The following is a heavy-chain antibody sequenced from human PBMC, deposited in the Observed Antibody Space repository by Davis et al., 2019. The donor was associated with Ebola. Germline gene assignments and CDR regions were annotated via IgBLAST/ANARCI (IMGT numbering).Heavy chain of an antibody. Sequence: ASVPVSRQASGYTLTGYYMHSVRQAPPQELEWMGWINPNSGGTNYAQKFQGRVTMTRDTSISTAYMELSRLRSEETAVYYCARVGCSSTSCYVKVGFDYWGQGTLVTVSS. CDR3: ARVGCSSTSCYVKVGFDY. J-gene: IGHJ4*02. D-gene: IGHD2-2*01. V-gene: IGHV1-2*02. CDR2: INPNSGGT. CDR1: GYTLTGYY.